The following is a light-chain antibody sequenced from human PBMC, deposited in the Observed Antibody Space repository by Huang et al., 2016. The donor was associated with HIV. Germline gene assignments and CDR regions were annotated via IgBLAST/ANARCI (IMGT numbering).Light chain of an antibody. J-gene: IGKJ3*01. V-gene: IGKV1-39*01. CDR1: QSISTY. CDR3: QQSYSTPEFT. CDR2: AAS. Sequence: DIQMTQSPSSLSASVGDRVTVTWRASQSISTYLNWYQQKPGKAPKLLIYAASSLQSGVPSRFSGSGAGTDFTLTISSLQPEDFATYYCQQSYSTPEFTFGPGTKVDIK.